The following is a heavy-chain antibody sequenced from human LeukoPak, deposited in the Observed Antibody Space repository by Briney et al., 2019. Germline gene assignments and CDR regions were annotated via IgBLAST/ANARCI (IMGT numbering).Heavy chain of an antibody. J-gene: IGHJ5*02. Sequence: GASVKVSCKASGYTFNTYGINWVRQAPGQGLEWMGWISAYNGNTNYEQNFQGRITLTTDTSTSTAYMELTSLRFDDTAVYYCARDGRQWVPLNWFDPWGQGTLVIVSS. D-gene: IGHD6-19*01. V-gene: IGHV1-18*04. CDR2: ISAYNGNT. CDR1: GYTFNTYG. CDR3: ARDGRQWVPLNWFDP.